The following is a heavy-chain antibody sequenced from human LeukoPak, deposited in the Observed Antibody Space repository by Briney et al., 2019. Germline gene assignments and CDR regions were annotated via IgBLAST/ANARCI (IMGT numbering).Heavy chain of an antibody. CDR1: GFTVSSNY. J-gene: IGHJ4*02. D-gene: IGHD3-22*01. CDR2: IYSGGST. Sequence: GGSLRLSCAASGFTVSSNYMSWVRQAPGRGLEWVSVIYSGGSTYYADSVKGRFTISRDNSKNTLYLQMNSLRAEDTAVYYCATEKYYYDSSGYYLHYWGQGTLVTVSS. V-gene: IGHV3-66*02. CDR3: ATEKYYYDSSGYYLHY.